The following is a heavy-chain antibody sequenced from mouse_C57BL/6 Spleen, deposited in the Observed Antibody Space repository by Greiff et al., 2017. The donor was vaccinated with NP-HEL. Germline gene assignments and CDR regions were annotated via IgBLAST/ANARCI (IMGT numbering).Heavy chain of an antibody. Sequence: EVQVVESEGGLVQPGSSMKLSCTASGFTFSAYYMAWVRQVPEKGLEWVANINYDGSSTYYLDSLKSRFIISTAHAKNILSLQMSSLKSEDTDTYCCARDGGHYDYDGGFAYWGQGTLVTVSA. V-gene: IGHV5-16*01. CDR1: GFTFSAYY. D-gene: IGHD2-4*01. CDR3: ARDGGHYDYDGGFAY. CDR2: INYDGSST. J-gene: IGHJ3*01.